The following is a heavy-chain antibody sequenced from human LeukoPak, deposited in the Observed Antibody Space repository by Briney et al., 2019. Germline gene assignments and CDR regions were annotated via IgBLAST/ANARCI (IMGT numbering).Heavy chain of an antibody. Sequence: PGGYLRLSCAASGFPFSSYGLHWVRQAPGKGLEWVAVIWYDGGNKYYADSVKDRFTISRDNSKNTLYLQMNSLRVEDTAVYYCARVQGRYFGSGSYLGVDHWGQGTLVTVSS. V-gene: IGHV3-33*01. CDR1: GFPFSSYG. CDR3: ARVQGRYFGSGSYLGVDH. J-gene: IGHJ4*02. CDR2: IWYDGGNK. D-gene: IGHD3-10*01.